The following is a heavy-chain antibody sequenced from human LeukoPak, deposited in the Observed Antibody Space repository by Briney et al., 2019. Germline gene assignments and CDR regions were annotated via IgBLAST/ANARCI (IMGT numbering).Heavy chain of an antibody. CDR3: ARGGRSRGSMSFYYMDV. CDR2: IFDGGTT. D-gene: IGHD3-10*01. CDR1: GASISSSY. J-gene: IGHJ6*03. Sequence: SETLSLTCTVSGASISSSYWSWIRQPPGKGLEWIGYIFDGGTTNYNPSLESRVTISAETSKNQVSLKVKSVTAADTAVYYCARGGRSRGSMSFYYMDVWGKGATVTVSS. V-gene: IGHV4-59*01.